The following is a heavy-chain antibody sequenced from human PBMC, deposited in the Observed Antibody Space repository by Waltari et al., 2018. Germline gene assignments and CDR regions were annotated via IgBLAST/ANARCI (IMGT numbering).Heavy chain of an antibody. Sequence: QVQLQESGPRLVKPSETLSLSCAVSGYSISSGWYWVWMRHLPGKGLEWIGSLYGTATTSYSPSLQSRVTISSDTSTNNFYVNLTSVTAADTATYYCTRRMMTAIAGGGASDVWGQGTLVTVSS. CDR2: LYGTATT. CDR1: GYSISSGWY. V-gene: IGHV4-38-2*01. J-gene: IGHJ3*01. CDR3: TRRMMTAIAGGGASDV. D-gene: IGHD2-21*01.